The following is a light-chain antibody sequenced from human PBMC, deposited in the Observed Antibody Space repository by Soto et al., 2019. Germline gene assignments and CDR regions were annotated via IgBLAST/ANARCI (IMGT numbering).Light chain of an antibody. V-gene: IGLV2-8*01. J-gene: IGLJ1*01. CDR2: EVS. Sequence: QSVLTQPPSASGSPGQSVTISCTGTSNDVGGYNYVSWYQQHPGKAPKLMIYEVSKRPSGVPDRFSGSKSGNTASLTVSGLQAEDEADYYCSSYAGSTPYVFGTGTKVTVL. CDR1: SNDVGGYNY. CDR3: SSYAGSTPYV.